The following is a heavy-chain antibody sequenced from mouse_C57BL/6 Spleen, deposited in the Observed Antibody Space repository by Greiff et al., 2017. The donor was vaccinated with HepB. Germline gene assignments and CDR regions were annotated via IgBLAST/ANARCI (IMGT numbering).Heavy chain of an antibody. Sequence: EVQVVESGPELVKPGASVKIPCKASGYTFTDYNMDWVKQSHGKSLEWIGDINPNNGGTIYNQKFKGKATLTVDKSSSTAYMELRSLTSEDTAVYYCAREGGAQATGYFDYWGQGTTLTVSS. D-gene: IGHD3-2*02. J-gene: IGHJ2*01. V-gene: IGHV1-18*01. CDR1: GYTFTDYN. CDR3: AREGGAQATGYFDY. CDR2: INPNNGGT.